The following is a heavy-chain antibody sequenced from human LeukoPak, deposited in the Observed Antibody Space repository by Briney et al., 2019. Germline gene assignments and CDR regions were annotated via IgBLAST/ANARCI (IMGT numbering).Heavy chain of an antibody. CDR1: GGSISSSSYY. Sequence: SETLSLTCTVSGGSISSSSYYWGWIRQPPGKGLEWIGSIYYSGSTNYNPSLKSRVTISVDTSKNQFSLKLSSVTAADTAVYYCARRNDFWSGSAGFDIWGQGTMVTVSS. CDR3: ARRNDFWSGSAGFDI. J-gene: IGHJ3*02. V-gene: IGHV4-39*07. D-gene: IGHD3-3*01. CDR2: IYYSGST.